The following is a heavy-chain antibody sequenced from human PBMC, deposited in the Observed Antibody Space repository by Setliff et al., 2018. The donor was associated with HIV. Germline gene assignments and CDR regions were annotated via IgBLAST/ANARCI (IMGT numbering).Heavy chain of an antibody. CDR3: ARVPYYYDSSGYYHD. J-gene: IGHJ4*02. CDR1: GGSISSHY. D-gene: IGHD3-22*01. Sequence: SETLSLTCTVSGGSISSHYWSWIRQPPGKGLEWIGSIYYSGSTNYNPSLKSRVTISVDTSKNQFSLKLSSVTAADTAVYYCARVPYYYDSSGYYHDWGQGTLFTASS. V-gene: IGHV4-59*11. CDR2: IYYSGST.